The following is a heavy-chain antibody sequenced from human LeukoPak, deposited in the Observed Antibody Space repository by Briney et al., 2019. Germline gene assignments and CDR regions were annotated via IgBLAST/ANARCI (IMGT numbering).Heavy chain of an antibody. Sequence: GVSLRLSCAASGFTVSSNYMSWVRQAPGKGLEWVSVIYSGGSTYYADSVKGRFTISRDNSKNTLYLQMNSLRAEDTAVYYCARTPSGYSLADFDYWGQGTLVTVSS. CDR3: ARTPSGYSLADFDY. J-gene: IGHJ4*02. D-gene: IGHD5-18*01. V-gene: IGHV3-53*01. CDR2: IYSGGST. CDR1: GFTVSSNY.